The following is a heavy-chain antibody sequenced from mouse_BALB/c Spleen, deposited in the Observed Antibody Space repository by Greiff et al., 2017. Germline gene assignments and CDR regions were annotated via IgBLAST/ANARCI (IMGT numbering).Heavy chain of an antibody. V-gene: IGHV14-3*02. CDR2: IDPANGNT. D-gene: IGHD4-1*01. CDR3: ARYWDFYAMDY. J-gene: IGHJ4*01. CDR1: GFNIKDTY. Sequence: EVQVVESGAELVKPGASVKLSCTASGFNIKDTYMHWVKQRPEQGLEWIGRIDPANGNTKYDPKFQGKATITADTSSNTAYLQLSSLTSEDTAVYYCARYWDFYAMDYWGQGTSVTVSS.